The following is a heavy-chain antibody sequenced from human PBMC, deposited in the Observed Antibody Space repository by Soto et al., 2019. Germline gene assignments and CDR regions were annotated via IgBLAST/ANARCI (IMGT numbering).Heavy chain of an antibody. Sequence: PSETLSLTCSVSGGSISSNIYHWGWIRQSPGKGLEWIASIHFSGNSFYNPSLKSRVTVSVDTSQSQFSLKLSSVTAADTAVYYCARTNTLKQWASMMDNWFDPWGQGTLVTVSS. CDR2: IHFSGNS. J-gene: IGHJ5*02. CDR1: GGSISSNIYH. V-gene: IGHV4-39*01. CDR3: ARTNTLKQWASMMDNWFDP. D-gene: IGHD3-22*01.